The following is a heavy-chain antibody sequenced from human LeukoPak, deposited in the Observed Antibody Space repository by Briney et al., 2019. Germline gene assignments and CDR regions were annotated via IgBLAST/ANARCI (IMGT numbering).Heavy chain of an antibody. CDR3: ARGGVNTADDAFDI. Sequence: GGSLRLSCAASGFTLSNYWMHWVRQAPGEGLVWVSRIKTDGTITNYADSVKGRFTISRDNAKNSLYLQMNSLRAEDTAVYYCARGGVNTADDAFDIWGQGTMVTVSS. CDR1: GFTLSNYW. D-gene: IGHD5-18*01. V-gene: IGHV3-74*01. J-gene: IGHJ3*02. CDR2: IKTDGTIT.